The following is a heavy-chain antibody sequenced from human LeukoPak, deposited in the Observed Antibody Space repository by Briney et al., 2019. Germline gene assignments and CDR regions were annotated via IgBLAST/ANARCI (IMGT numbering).Heavy chain of an antibody. CDR2: ISWNSGSI. D-gene: IGHD2-2*01. CDR3: AKELNPSSTSCYLCRYYYYGMDV. V-gene: IGHV3-9*01. J-gene: IGHJ6*02. CDR1: GFTFDDYA. Sequence: GRSLRLSCAASGFTFDDYAMPWVRQAPGKGLEWVSGISWNSGSIGYADSVKGRFTISRDNAKNSLYLQMNRLRAEDTALYYCAKELNPSSTSCYLCRYYYYGMDVWGQGTTVTVSS.